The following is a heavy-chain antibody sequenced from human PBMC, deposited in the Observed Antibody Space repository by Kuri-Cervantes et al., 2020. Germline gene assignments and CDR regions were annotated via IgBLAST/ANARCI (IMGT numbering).Heavy chain of an antibody. Sequence: SETLSLTCTVSGGSTSSYSWSWIRQPPGKGLEWIGNFYNNGDTNYNPSLKSRVIISVDTSKNQFSLKLSSVTAADTAVYYCARHLRYYYYYMDVWGKGTTVTVSS. CDR1: GGSTSSYS. V-gene: IGHV4-59*08. J-gene: IGHJ6*03. CDR2: FYNNGDT. CDR3: ARHLRYYYYYMDV.